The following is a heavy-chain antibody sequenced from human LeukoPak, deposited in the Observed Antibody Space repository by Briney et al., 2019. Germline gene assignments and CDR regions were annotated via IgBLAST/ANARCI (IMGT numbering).Heavy chain of an antibody. CDR1: GFISSRYW. J-gene: IGHJ4*02. CDR3: ARGYSGYLYY. V-gene: IGHV3-74*01. Sequence: GGSLRLSCAGSGFISSRYWTQWVRQAPGKGLVWVSRIDGDGSSTNYADSVKGRFTISRDNAKNTLYLQMNSLRAEDTAVYYCARGYSGYLYYWGQGTLVTVSS. D-gene: IGHD5-12*01. CDR2: IDGDGSST.